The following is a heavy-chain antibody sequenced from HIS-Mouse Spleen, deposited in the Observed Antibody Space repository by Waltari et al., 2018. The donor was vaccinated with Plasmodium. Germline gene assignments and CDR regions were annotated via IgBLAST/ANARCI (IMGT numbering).Heavy chain of an antibody. Sequence: EVQLVESGGGLVKPGGSLRLSCAASGFTFSSYSMTCVRQAPGKGFEGVSSISSSSSYVYDADSGKGRFTSSRDNAKNSLYLQMNSLRAEDTAVYYCAREDILTAYYNDYWYFDLWGRGTLVTVSS. CDR3: AREDILTAYYNDYWYFDL. V-gene: IGHV3-21*01. D-gene: IGHD3-9*01. CDR2: ISSSSSYV. CDR1: GFTFSSYS. J-gene: IGHJ2*01.